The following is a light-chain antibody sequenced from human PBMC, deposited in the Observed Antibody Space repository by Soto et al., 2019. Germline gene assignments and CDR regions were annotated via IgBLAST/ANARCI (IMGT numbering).Light chain of an antibody. CDR3: QQLNSYSPRT. CDR1: QGISSY. J-gene: IGKJ1*01. CDR2: AAS. V-gene: IGKV1-9*01. Sequence: DIQLTQSPSFLSASVGDRVTITCRASQGISSYLAWYQQKPGKAPKLLIYAASTLQSGVPSRFSGSGSGTEVTLTISSLQPEDVATYYCQQLNSYSPRTFGQGTKVEIK.